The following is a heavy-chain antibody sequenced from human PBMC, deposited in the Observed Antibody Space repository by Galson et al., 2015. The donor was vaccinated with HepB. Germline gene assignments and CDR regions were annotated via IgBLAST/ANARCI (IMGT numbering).Heavy chain of an antibody. CDR3: GGATISGVVTHY. V-gene: IGHV3-11*01. Sequence: SLRLSCAASGFTFSDYYMSWIRQAPGKGLEWVSYISSSGSTIYYADSVKGRFTISRDNAKNSLYLQMNSLRAEDTAVYYCGGATISGVVTHYWGQGTLVTVSS. CDR1: GFTFSDYY. J-gene: IGHJ4*02. D-gene: IGHD3-3*01. CDR2: ISSSGSTI.